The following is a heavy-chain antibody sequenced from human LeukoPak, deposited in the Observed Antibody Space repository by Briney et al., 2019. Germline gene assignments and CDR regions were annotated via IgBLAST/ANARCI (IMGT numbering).Heavy chain of an antibody. D-gene: IGHD3-9*01. CDR3: ARLERYFDWCLDY. Sequence: SETLSLTCTVAGGSISSYYWSWIRQPPGKGMEWIGYIYYSGSTNYNPSLKSRVTISVDTSKNQFSLKLSSVTAADTAVYYCARLERYFDWCLDYWGQGTLVTVSS. J-gene: IGHJ4*02. V-gene: IGHV4-59*08. CDR1: GGSISSYY. CDR2: IYYSGST.